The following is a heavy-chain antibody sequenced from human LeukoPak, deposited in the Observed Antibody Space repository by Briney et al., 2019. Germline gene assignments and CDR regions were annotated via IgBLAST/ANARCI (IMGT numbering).Heavy chain of an antibody. J-gene: IGHJ5*02. CDR3: ARGTGSSSWCGGFNWYDP. CDR2: FDLEDGET. Sequence: ASVKLSCKVSGYTLTELSLHWVRQPHAKGMERVGGFDLEDGETIYAQKFQGRVTMTEDTSTDTAYMELSSLRSEDTAVYYCARGTGSSSWCGGFNWYDPWGQGTRITVSS. CDR1: GYTLTELS. D-gene: IGHD6-13*01. V-gene: IGHV1-24*01.